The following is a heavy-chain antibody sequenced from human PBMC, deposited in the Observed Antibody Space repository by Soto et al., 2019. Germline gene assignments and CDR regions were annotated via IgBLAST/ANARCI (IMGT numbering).Heavy chain of an antibody. CDR1: GFTFSSYS. J-gene: IGHJ4*02. D-gene: IGHD6-19*01. V-gene: IGHV3-21*01. Sequence: EVQLVESGGGLVKPGGALRLSCAASGFTFSSYSMNWVRQAPGKGLEWVSSISSSSSYIYYADSVKGRFTISRDNAKNSLYLQMNSLRAEDTAVYYCARDSLAVAGRFDYWSQGTLVTVSS. CDR3: ARDSLAVAGRFDY. CDR2: ISSSSSYI.